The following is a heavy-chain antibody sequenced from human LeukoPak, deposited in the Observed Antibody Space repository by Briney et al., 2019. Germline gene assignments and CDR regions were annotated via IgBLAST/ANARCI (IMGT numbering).Heavy chain of an antibody. CDR3: ARSPQWSSGGIINYYMDV. Sequence: GASVKVSCKASGYTFTGYYMHWVRQAPGQGLEWMGWINPNSGGTNYAQKLQGRVTMTTDTSTSTAYMELRSLRSDDTAVYYCARSPQWSSGGIINYYMDVWGKGTTVTISS. V-gene: IGHV1-2*02. D-gene: IGHD6-19*01. CDR2: INPNSGGT. J-gene: IGHJ6*03. CDR1: GYTFTGYY.